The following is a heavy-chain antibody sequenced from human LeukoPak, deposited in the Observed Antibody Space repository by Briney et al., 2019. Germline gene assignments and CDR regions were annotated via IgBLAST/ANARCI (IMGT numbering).Heavy chain of an antibody. V-gene: IGHV3-23*01. Sequence: GGSLRLSCAVSGFTFSNYAMSWVRQALGKGLEWVSVSSGSGDTTYYADSVKGRFTISRDNSKNTLYLRMNSLRAEDTAVYYCAKTYWSRYYFFDYWGQGTLVTVSS. D-gene: IGHD3-3*01. CDR2: SSGSGDTT. J-gene: IGHJ4*02. CDR3: AKTYWSRYYFFDY. CDR1: GFTFSNYA.